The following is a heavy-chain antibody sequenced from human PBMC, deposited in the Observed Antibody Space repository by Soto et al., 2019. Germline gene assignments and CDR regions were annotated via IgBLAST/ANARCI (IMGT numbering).Heavy chain of an antibody. Sequence: SETLSLTCTVSGGSISSSSYYWGWIRQPPGKGLEWIGSIYYSGSTYYNPSLKSRVTISVDTSKNQFSLKLSSVTAADTAVYYCARGVDGGIDYWGQGTLVNVSS. D-gene: IGHD3-16*01. CDR1: GGSISSSSYY. CDR3: ARGVDGGIDY. CDR2: IYYSGST. V-gene: IGHV4-39*01. J-gene: IGHJ4*02.